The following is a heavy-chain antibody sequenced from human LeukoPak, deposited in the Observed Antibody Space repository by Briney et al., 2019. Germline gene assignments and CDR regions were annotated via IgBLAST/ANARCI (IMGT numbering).Heavy chain of an antibody. CDR2: INTNTGNP. CDR3: AASTRYYYDSSGQEFGY. CDR1: GYTFTSYA. Sequence: ASVKVSCKAPGYTFTSYAMNWVRQAPGQGLEWMGWINTNTGNPTYAQGFTGRFVFSLDTSVSTAYLQISSLKAEDTAVYYCAASTRYYYDSSGQEFGYWGQGTLVTVSS. D-gene: IGHD3-22*01. J-gene: IGHJ4*02. V-gene: IGHV7-4-1*02.